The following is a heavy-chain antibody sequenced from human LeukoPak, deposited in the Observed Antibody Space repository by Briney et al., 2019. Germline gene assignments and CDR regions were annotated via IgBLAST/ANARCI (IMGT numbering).Heavy chain of an antibody. CDR3: ARVRRGSSGYYYVY. Sequence: GASVKVSCKASGYTFTSYDINWVRQATGQGLEWMGWMNPNSGNTGYAQKFQGRVTMTRNTSISTAYMELSSLRFEDTAVYYCARVRRGSSGYYYVYWGQGTLVTVSS. CDR1: GYTFTSYD. J-gene: IGHJ4*02. CDR2: MNPNSGNT. V-gene: IGHV1-8*01. D-gene: IGHD3-22*01.